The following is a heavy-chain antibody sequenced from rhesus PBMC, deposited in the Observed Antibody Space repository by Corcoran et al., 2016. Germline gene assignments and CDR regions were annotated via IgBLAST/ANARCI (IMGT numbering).Heavy chain of an antibody. CDR2: VNGNSGRT. CDR3: ARGRIAAAGILY. V-gene: IGHV4-80*01. D-gene: IGHD6-31*01. CDR1: GASISSYW. J-gene: IGHJ4*01. Sequence: QVQLPESGPGLVKPSETLSLTCAVSGASISSYWWSWIRQPPGKGLEWIGEVNGNSGRTSYNPSLKSRVTISKDASKNQFSRKLSSVTAADTAVYYWARGRIAAAGILYWGQGVLVTVSS.